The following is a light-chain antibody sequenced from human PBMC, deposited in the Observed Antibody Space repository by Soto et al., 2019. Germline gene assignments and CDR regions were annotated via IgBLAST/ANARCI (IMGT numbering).Light chain of an antibody. Sequence: DIQMTQSPSSLSASVGDRVTITCRASQGISNYLAWYQQIPEKVPKLLISAASTLQSGVPSRFSGSGSGPDFPLTISRLHPDVVATYYCQKYTNVPAFGGGTKVEIK. J-gene: IGKJ4*01. CDR3: QKYTNVPA. CDR1: QGISNY. CDR2: AAS. V-gene: IGKV1-27*01.